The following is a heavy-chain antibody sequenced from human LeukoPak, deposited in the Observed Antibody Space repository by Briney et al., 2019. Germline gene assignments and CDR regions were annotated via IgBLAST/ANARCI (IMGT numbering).Heavy chain of an antibody. CDR1: GYTFTSYD. Sequence: GASVKVSCKASGYTFTSYDINWVRQATGQGLEWMGWVNPNSGNTGYAQKFQGRVTMTRNTSISTAYMELSSLRSEDTAVYYCARGRKYYYARAFDIWGHGTMVTVSS. J-gene: IGHJ3*02. CDR3: ARGRKYYYARAFDI. CDR2: VNPNSGNT. V-gene: IGHV1-8*01. D-gene: IGHD3-22*01.